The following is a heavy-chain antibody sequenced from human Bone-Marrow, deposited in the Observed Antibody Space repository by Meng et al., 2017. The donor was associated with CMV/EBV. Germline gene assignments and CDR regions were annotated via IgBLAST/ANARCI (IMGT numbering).Heavy chain of an antibody. CDR2: ISSSSSTI. D-gene: IGHD3-22*01. CDR3: ARDEYDSSGLFDY. J-gene: IGHJ4*02. Sequence: GGSLRLSCAASGFTFSNAWMSWVRQAPGKGLEWVSYISSSSSTIYYADSVKGRFTISRDNAKNSLYLQMNSLRAEDTAVYYCARDEYDSSGLFDYWGQGTLVTVSS. CDR1: GFTFSNAW. V-gene: IGHV3-48*04.